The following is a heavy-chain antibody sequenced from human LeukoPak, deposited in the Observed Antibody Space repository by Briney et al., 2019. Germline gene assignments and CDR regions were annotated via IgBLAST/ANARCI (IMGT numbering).Heavy chain of an antibody. J-gene: IGHJ6*03. CDR1: GGSISSSSYY. V-gene: IGHV4-39*07. CDR2: IYYSGST. CDR3: AREETPYCSSTSCYTGLGYMDV. Sequence: SETLSLTCTVSGGSISSSSYYWGWIRQPPGKGLEWIGSIYYSGSTDYNPSLKSRVTISVDTSKNQFSLKLSSVTAADTAVYYCAREETPYCSSTSCYTGLGYMDVWGKGTTVTVSS. D-gene: IGHD2-2*02.